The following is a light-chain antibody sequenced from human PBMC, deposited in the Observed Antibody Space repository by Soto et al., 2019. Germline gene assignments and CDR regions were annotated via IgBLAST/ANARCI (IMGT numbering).Light chain of an antibody. CDR2: EDN. V-gene: IGLV6-57*04. CDR3: QSFDSNTQHVV. CDR1: SGSNASNY. Sequence: NFMLTQTHSVSESPGKTVNISCTRSSGSNASNYVQWYQQRPGSAPTTVIYEDNQRPSGVPDRFSGSIDSSSNSASLTISGLNTEDEADYYCQSFDSNTQHVVFGGGTKLTVL. J-gene: IGLJ2*01.